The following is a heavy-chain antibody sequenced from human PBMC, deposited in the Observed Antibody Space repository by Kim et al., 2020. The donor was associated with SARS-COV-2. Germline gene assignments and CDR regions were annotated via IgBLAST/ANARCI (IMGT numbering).Heavy chain of an antibody. D-gene: IGHD1-26*01. CDR3: ARNSGSYYENWFDP. V-gene: IGHV4-39*01. Sequence: NPSPKSRVPRSVDTSKNQFSLKLSSVTAADTAVYYCARNSGSYYENWFDPWGQGTLVTVSS. J-gene: IGHJ5*02.